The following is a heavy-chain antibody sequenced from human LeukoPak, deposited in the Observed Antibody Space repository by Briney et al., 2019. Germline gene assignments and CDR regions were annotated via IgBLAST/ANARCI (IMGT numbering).Heavy chain of an antibody. D-gene: IGHD2/OR15-2a*01. CDR3: TRSTVNPPDY. J-gene: IGHJ4*02. Sequence: GESLKISCQGSGFTFTDYWIGWVRQMPGKGLEWMGIIYPGDSDTRYSPSFDGHITISADQSIGTAFLQWSSLKASDTAIYFCTRSTVNPPDYWGQGTLVTVSS. CDR2: IYPGDSDT. CDR1: GFTFTDYW. V-gene: IGHV5-51*01.